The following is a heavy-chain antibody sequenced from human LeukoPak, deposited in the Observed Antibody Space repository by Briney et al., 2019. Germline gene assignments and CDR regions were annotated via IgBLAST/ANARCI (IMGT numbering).Heavy chain of an antibody. J-gene: IGHJ5*02. Sequence: SETLSFTCTVSGGSITSYYWSWIRQPPGKGLEWIGNVYYSGSTNYNPSLKSRVLLSVDTSRNQLSLRLSSVTAADTAIYYCARVTTVMVREVNSWFDPWGQGTLVTVSS. D-gene: IGHD3-10*01. CDR2: VYYSGST. CDR3: ARVTTVMVREVNSWFDP. CDR1: GGSITSYY. V-gene: IGHV4-59*01.